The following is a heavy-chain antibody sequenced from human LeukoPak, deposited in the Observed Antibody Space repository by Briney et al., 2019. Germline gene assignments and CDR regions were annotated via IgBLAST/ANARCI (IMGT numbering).Heavy chain of an antibody. CDR3: AKPPYYYDSSGYYAYFDY. J-gene: IGHJ4*02. D-gene: IGHD3-22*01. CDR2: IYSGGST. Sequence: GGSLRLSCAASGFTVSSNYMSWVRQAPGKGLEWVSVIYSGGSTYYADSVKGRFTISRDNSKNTLYLQMNSLRAEDTAVYYCAKPPYYYDSSGYYAYFDYWGQGTLVTVSS. V-gene: IGHV3-53*01. CDR1: GFTVSSNY.